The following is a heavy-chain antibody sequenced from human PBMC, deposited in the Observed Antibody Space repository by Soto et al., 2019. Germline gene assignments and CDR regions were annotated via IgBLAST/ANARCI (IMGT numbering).Heavy chain of an antibody. D-gene: IGHD1-20*01. CDR2: ISAYNGNT. V-gene: IGHV1-18*01. CDR3: ARGLHNWNDPSDAFDI. CDR1: GYTYTSYG. J-gene: IGHJ3*02. Sequence: GASVNVSCKASGYTYTSYGISWVRQAPGQGLEWMGWISAYNGNTNYAQKLQGRVTMTTDTSTSTAYMELRSLRPDDTAVYYCARGLHNWNDPSDAFDIWGQGTMVTVSS.